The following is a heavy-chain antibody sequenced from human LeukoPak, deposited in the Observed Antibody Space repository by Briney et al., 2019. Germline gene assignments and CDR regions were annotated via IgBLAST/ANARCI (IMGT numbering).Heavy chain of an antibody. CDR1: GYTFTGYY. D-gene: IGHD2-21*02. CDR2: INPNSGGT. V-gene: IGHV1-2*06. J-gene: IGHJ3*02. Sequence: ASVKVSCKASGYTFTGYYMRWVRQAPGQGLEWMGRINPNSGGTNYAQKFQGRVTMTRDTSISTAYMELSRLRSDDTAVYYCVVICGGYCSEGHAFDIWGQGTMVTVSS. CDR3: VVICGGYCSEGHAFDI.